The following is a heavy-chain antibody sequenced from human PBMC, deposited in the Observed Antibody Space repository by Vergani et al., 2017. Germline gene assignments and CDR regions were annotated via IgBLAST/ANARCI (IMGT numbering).Heavy chain of an antibody. CDR2: IKSQIDGGTT. CDR1: GYSISSGYY. D-gene: IGHD7-27*01. Sequence: VQLQESGPGLVKPSETLSLTCAVSGYSISSGYYWGWIRQPPGKGLEWIGSIKSQIDGGTTDYAAPVKGRFTISRDDSTNMLYLHMNSLKTEDTAVYYCTTLSPNWAHWWGQGTLVNVSS. V-gene: IGHV3-15*01. CDR3: TTLSPNWAHW. J-gene: IGHJ4*02.